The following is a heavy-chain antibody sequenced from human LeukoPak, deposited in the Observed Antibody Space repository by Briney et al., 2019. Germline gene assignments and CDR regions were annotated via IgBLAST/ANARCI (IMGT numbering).Heavy chain of an antibody. D-gene: IGHD5-18*01. CDR2: INHSGST. V-gene: IGHV4-34*01. CDR1: GGSFSAYY. CDR3: ARGPHTAMGSVDY. Sequence: SETLSLTCAVYGGSFSAYYWTWIRQPPGKGLEWIGEINHSGSTNYNPSLKSRVTISVDTSKNQFSLKLSSVTAADTAVYYCARGPHTAMGSVDYWGQGTLVTVSS. J-gene: IGHJ4*02.